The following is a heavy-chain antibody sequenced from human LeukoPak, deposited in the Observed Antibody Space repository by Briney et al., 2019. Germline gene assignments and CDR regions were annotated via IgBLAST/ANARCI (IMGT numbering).Heavy chain of an antibody. CDR2: ISSSGSTI. CDR3: ARDTITSLHY. J-gene: IGHJ4*02. Sequence: PGGSLRLSCAASGFTFSSYEMNWVRQAPGKGLEWVSYISSSGSTIYYADSVKGRFTISRDNAKNSLYLQMNSLRAEDTAVYYCARDTITSLHYWGQGTLVTVSS. CDR1: GFTFSSYE. D-gene: IGHD5-12*01. V-gene: IGHV3-48*03.